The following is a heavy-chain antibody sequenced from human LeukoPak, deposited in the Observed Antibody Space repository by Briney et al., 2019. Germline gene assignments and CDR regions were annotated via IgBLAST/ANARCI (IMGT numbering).Heavy chain of an antibody. V-gene: IGHV1-2*02. Sequence: ASVKVSCKTSGYTFTGYYMHWVRQAPGHGLEWMGWINPNSGGTDYAQKFQGRVTMTRDTSISTAYMELSRLTSDDTAVYYCARYNDGAFHFDYWGQGTLVTVSS. CDR2: INPNSGGT. D-gene: IGHD1-1*01. J-gene: IGHJ4*02. CDR1: GYTFTGYY. CDR3: ARYNDGAFHFDY.